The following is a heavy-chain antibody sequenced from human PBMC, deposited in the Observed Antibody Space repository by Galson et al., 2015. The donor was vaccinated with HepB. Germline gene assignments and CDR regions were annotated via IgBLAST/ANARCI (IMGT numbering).Heavy chain of an antibody. D-gene: IGHD3-10*01. CDR2: ISYDGSNK. CDR3: ARGGGFGELLWPIDY. J-gene: IGHJ4*02. CDR1: GFTFSSYA. V-gene: IGHV3-30-3*01. Sequence: SLRLSCAASGFTFSSYAMHWVRQAPGKGLEWVAVISYDGSNKYYADSVKGRFTIYRDNSKNTLYLQMNSRRAEDTAVYCGARGGGFGELLWPIDYWGQGTLVTVSS.